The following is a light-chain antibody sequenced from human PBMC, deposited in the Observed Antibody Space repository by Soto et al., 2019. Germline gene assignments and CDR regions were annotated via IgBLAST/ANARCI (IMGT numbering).Light chain of an antibody. CDR1: SSDVGGYNY. V-gene: IGLV2-14*03. CDR3: TSFTSSSTWV. CDR2: EVS. Sequence: QSVLTQPASVSGSPGQSITISCTGTSSDVGGYNYVSWFQQHPGKAPKLKIYEVSNRPSGVSNRFSGSKPGYTASLTISELQAEDEADYYCTSFTSSSTWVFGG. J-gene: IGLJ3*02.